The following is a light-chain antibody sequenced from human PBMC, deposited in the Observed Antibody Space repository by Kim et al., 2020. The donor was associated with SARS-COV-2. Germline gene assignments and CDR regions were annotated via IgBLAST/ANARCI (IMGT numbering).Light chain of an antibody. CDR3: QAWDSSTVI. CDR2: QDI. Sequence: SYELTQPPSVSVSPGQTASITCSGDKLGDKYACWYQQKPGQSPVLVIYQDIKRPSGIPEQFSGSNSGNTATLTISGTQAMDEADYYCQAWDSSTVIVGG. CDR1: KLGDKY. V-gene: IGLV3-1*01. J-gene: IGLJ2*01.